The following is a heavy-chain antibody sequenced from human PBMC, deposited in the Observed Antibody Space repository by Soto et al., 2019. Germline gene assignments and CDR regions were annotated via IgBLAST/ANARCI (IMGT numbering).Heavy chain of an antibody. D-gene: IGHD3-10*01. CDR1: GGTFSSYA. CDR2: TIPIFGTA. V-gene: IGHV1-69*13. Sequence: SVKVSGKASGGTFSSYAISWVRQAPGQGLEWMGGTIPIFGTANYAQKLQGRVTITADESTSTAYMELSSLRSEDTAVYYCARGMTTMVRGVIMNLWGQGTLVTVSS. CDR3: ARGMTTMVRGVIMNL. J-gene: IGHJ4*02.